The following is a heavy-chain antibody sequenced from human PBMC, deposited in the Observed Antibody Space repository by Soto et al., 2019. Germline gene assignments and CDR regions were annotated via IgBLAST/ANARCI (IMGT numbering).Heavy chain of an antibody. CDR3: ARERHLNSPSDAFDL. V-gene: IGHV1-2*02. CDR2: MYPNSGGS. CDR1: GYNFIAQN. J-gene: IGHJ3*01. D-gene: IGHD1-7*01. Sequence: QVHLVQSGAEVKKPGASVKVSCMASGYNFIAQNIHWVRQAPGLGLEWMGKMYPNSGGSDYAQEFQGRVTVTRDTSISTVYMELTSLKSADTAVYSCARERHLNSPSDAFDLWGQGTMVIVSS.